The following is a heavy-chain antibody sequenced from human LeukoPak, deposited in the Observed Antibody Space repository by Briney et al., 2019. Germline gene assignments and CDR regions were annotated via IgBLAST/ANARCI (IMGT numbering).Heavy chain of an antibody. Sequence: PSETLSLTCTVSGGSIGSSSYYWGWIRQPPGKGLEWIGSIYYSGSTYYNPSLKSRVTISVDTSKNQFSLKLSSVTAADTAVYYCARFSSSSSYFDYWGQGTLVTVSS. CDR3: ARFSSSSSYFDY. CDR2: IYYSGST. V-gene: IGHV4-39*01. J-gene: IGHJ4*02. CDR1: GGSIGSSSYY. D-gene: IGHD6-13*01.